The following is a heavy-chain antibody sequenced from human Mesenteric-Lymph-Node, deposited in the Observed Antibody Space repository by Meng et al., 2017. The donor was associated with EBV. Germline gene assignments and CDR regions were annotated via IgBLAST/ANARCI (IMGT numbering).Heavy chain of an antibody. CDR2: ISGSGGTR. CDR3: SNLPYSY. Sequence: EVPLLAAGGGLVQPGGSLRLSCAASGFTFNIYDMNWVRQAPGRGLEWVSGISGSGGTRYYADSVKGRFSISRDNSGNTVYLQMNSLRVEDTAVYYCSNLPYSYWGQGTLVTVSS. D-gene: IGHD4-11*01. V-gene: IGHV3-23*01. J-gene: IGHJ4*02. CDR1: GFTFNIYD.